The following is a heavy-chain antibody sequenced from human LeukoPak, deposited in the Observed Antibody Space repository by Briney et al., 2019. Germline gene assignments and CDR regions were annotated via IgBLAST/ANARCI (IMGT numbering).Heavy chain of an antibody. V-gene: IGHV3-15*01. D-gene: IGHD3-10*01. CDR3: TTATDMIYFGSGSPPVDY. Sequence: GGSLRLSCAASGFTFSNAWMSWVRQAPGKGLEWVGRVKSKTDGETTDYAAPVKGRFTISRDDSKNTLYLQMNSLKTEDTAVYYCTTATDMIYFGSGSPPVDYWGQGTLVTVSS. CDR1: GFTFSNAW. CDR2: VKSKTDGETT. J-gene: IGHJ4*02.